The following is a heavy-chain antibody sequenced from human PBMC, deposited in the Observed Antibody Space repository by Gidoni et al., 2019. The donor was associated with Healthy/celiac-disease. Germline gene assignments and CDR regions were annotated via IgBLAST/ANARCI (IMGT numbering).Heavy chain of an antibody. D-gene: IGHD6-19*01. Sequence: QLQLQESGPGLVKPSKTLSLTCTVSGGSISSSSYYWGWIRPPPGKGLEWIGSIYYSGSTYYNPSLKSRVTISVDTSKNQFSLKLSSVTAADTAVYYCASTAQWLVRGFDYWGQGTLVTVSS. CDR1: GGSISSSSYY. V-gene: IGHV4-39*01. CDR2: IYYSGST. CDR3: ASTAQWLVRGFDY. J-gene: IGHJ4*02.